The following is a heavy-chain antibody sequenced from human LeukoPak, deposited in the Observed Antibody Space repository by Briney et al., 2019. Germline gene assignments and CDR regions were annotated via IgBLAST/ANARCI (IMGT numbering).Heavy chain of an antibody. D-gene: IGHD2-2*01. V-gene: IGHV2-70*11. Sequence: SGPALVKPTQTLTLACTFSGFSLRTSGMCVTWIRQPPGKALEWLARLDWDDDKYYSTSLKTRLTISKDTSKNQVVLTMTNMDPVDTATYYCARTPACGGGDWFELWGEGTLVTVSS. CDR3: ARTPACGGGDWFEL. CDR2: LDWDDDK. J-gene: IGHJ5*02. CDR1: GFSLRTSGMC.